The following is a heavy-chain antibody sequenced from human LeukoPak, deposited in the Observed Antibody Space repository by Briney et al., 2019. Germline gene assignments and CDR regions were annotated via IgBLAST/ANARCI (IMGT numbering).Heavy chain of an antibody. CDR2: INHSGST. CDR3: ARGLDYYGMDV. Sequence: SETLSITCAVYGGSFSGYYWSWIRQPPGKGLEWIGEINHSGSTNYNPSLKSRVTISVDTSKNQFSLKLSSVTAADTAVYYCARGLDYYGMDVWGQGTTVTVSS. V-gene: IGHV4-34*01. J-gene: IGHJ6*02. CDR1: GGSFSGYY.